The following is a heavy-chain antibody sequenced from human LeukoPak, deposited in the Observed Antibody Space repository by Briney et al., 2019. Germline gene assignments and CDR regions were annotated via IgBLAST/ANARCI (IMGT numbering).Heavy chain of an antibody. Sequence: GGSLRLSCAASGFTFSSYAMSWVRQAPGKGREWVSAISGSGGSTYYADSVKGRFTISRDNSKNTLYPQMNSLRAEDTSVYYCAKDVDYYDSSFDFDYWGQGTLVTVSS. V-gene: IGHV3-23*01. CDR1: GFTFSSYA. CDR3: AKDVDYYDSSFDFDY. D-gene: IGHD3-22*01. J-gene: IGHJ4*02. CDR2: ISGSGGST.